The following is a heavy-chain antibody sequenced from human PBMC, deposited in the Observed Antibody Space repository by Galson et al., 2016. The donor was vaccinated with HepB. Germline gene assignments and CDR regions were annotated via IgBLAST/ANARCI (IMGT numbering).Heavy chain of an antibody. CDR2: IYPSDSDT. D-gene: IGHD6-19*01. Sequence: QSGAEVKNPGESLKISCKGSGYTFTNYWIGWVRQMPGKGLEWMGIIYPSDSDTTYSPSFQGQVTISADKSISTAFLQWSSLKASDTAIYYCARQVKTGRYGFGDSWGQGTLVTVSS. V-gene: IGHV5-51*01. CDR1: GYTFTNYW. J-gene: IGHJ4*02. CDR3: ARQVKTGRYGFGDS.